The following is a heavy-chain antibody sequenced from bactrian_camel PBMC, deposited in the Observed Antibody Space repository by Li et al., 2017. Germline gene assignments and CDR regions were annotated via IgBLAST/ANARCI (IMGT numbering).Heavy chain of an antibody. CDR3: VRANSDGGSWSCFGY. J-gene: IGHJ6*01. V-gene: IGHV3-2*01. CDR2: IYTGGGST. CDR1: GDILKNGC. Sequence: HVQLVESGGGSVKTGGSLRLTCRSSSGDILKNGCMGWFRQAPGKGLEWVSSIYTGGGSTYYADSVKGRFTISRDNAKNTVYLQMNSLKPEDTAVYYCVRANSDGGSWSCFGYWGQGTQVTVS. D-gene: IGHD6*01.